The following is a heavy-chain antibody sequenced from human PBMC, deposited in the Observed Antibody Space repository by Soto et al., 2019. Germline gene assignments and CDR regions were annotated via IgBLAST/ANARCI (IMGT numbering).Heavy chain of an antibody. CDR3: ARDYFDSSDYTTNWFDP. CDR2: IYHTGNA. V-gene: IGHV4-39*01. CDR1: GNSISNSRFY. Sequence: SETLSLTCSVSGNSISNSRFYWAWIRQPPGEGLEWIGSIYHTGNAYYNPSLKSRVTIFVDTSKNQFSLKLTSVTAADTALYYCARDYFDSSDYTTNWFDPWGQGTLVT. J-gene: IGHJ5*02. D-gene: IGHD3-22*01.